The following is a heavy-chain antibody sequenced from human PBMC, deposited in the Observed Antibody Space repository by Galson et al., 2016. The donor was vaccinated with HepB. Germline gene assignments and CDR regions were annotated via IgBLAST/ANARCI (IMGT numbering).Heavy chain of an antibody. D-gene: IGHD2-21*01. V-gene: IGHV6-1*01. CDR1: GDSVSSNSAA. Sequence: CAISGDSVSSNSAAWNWIRQSPSRGLEWLGRTAYRSTWYNDYAVSVKSRITINPDTSKNQFSLHLNSVTPEDTAVYFCARDSEVVILFDSWGQGTLVTVSS. CDR3: ARDSEVVILFDS. CDR2: TAYRSTWYN. J-gene: IGHJ5*01.